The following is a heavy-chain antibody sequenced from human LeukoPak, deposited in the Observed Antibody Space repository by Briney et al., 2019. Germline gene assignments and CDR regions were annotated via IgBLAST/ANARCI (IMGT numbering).Heavy chain of an antibody. CDR1: GFSFSIYF. Sequence: GGSLRLSCAASGFSFSIYFMDWVRQAPGKGLEWVSSISRTSEYIHYADSVRGRFAISRDNAKNSVYLQMNSLRAEDTAVYFCAGGGDFDYWGQGILVTVSA. J-gene: IGHJ4*02. CDR2: ISRTSEYI. CDR3: AGGGDFDY. V-gene: IGHV3-21*01. D-gene: IGHD3-16*01.